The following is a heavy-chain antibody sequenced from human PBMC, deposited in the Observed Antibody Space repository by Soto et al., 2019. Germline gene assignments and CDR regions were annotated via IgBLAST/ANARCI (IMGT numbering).Heavy chain of an antibody. V-gene: IGHV3-9*01. CDR3: AKGRGTIVVTDAYDI. CDR1: GFSFDDYT. Sequence: LRLSCGGSGFSFDDYTMHWVRQAPWKGPEWVASLSWNSGFSGYADSVKGRFTISRDNAQSSVHLQMNNLRAEDTALYYCAKGRGTIVVTDAYDIWGQGTMVTVSS. CDR2: LSWNSGFS. J-gene: IGHJ3*02. D-gene: IGHD3-22*01.